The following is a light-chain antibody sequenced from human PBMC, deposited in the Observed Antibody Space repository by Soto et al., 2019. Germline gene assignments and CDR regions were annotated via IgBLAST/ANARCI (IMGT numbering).Light chain of an antibody. J-gene: IGKJ4*01. V-gene: IGKV3-20*01. CDR3: QQYGDSPLT. Sequence: EVVLTQSPATLSLSPGERATLSCRASESVFGYLAWYQHKPGQAPRLLIYDASSRATGIPDRFSGSGSGTDFTLTISRLEPEDFAVYHCQQYGDSPLTFGGGTKVEIK. CDR1: ESVFGY. CDR2: DAS.